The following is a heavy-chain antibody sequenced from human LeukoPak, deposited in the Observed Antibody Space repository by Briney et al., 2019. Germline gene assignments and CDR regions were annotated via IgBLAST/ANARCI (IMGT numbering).Heavy chain of an antibody. CDR3: ASKQWLVSDFDY. V-gene: IGHV3-7*01. J-gene: IGHJ4*02. D-gene: IGHD6-19*01. CDR2: IKQDGSDK. Sequence: GGSLRLSCAASGFTFSNYWMNWVRQAQGKGLEWVAKIKQDGSDKYYVDSVKGRFTISRDNAKNSLYLQMNSLRAEDTAVYYCASKQWLVSDFDYWGQGTLVTVSS. CDR1: GFTFSNYW.